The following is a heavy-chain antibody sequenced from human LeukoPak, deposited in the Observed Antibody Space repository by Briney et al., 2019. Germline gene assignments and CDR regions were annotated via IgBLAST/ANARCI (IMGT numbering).Heavy chain of an antibody. CDR1: GFTFSDYY. CDR3: ARDTSGYDYGDSFDY. V-gene: IGHV3-11*04. Sequence: GGSLRLSCAASGFTFSDYYMSWIRQAPGKGLEWVLYISSSGSTIYYADSVKGRFTISRDNAKNSLYLQMNSLRAEDTAVYYCARDTSGYDYGDSFDYWDQGTLVTVSS. CDR2: ISSSGSTI. D-gene: IGHD5-12*01. J-gene: IGHJ4*02.